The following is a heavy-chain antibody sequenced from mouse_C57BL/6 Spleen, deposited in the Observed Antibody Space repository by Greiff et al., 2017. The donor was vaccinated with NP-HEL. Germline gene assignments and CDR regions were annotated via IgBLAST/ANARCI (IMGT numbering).Heavy chain of an antibody. J-gene: IGHJ4*01. V-gene: IGHV1-18*01. D-gene: IGHD1-1*01. CDR1: GYTFTDYN. CDR3: ARGDFQYYGSSYEDYAMDY. CDR2: INPNNGGT. Sequence: VQLQQSGPELVKPGASVKIPCKASGYTFTDYNMDWVKQSHGKSLEWIGDINPNNGGTIYNQKFKGKATLTVDKSSSTAYMELRSLTSEDTAVYYCARGDFQYYGSSYEDYAMDYWGQGTSVTVSS.